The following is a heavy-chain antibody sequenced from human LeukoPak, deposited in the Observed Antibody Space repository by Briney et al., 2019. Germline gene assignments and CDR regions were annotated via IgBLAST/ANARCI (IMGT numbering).Heavy chain of an antibody. CDR2: IYYTGSA. Sequence: SQTLSLTCTVSGGSISSYYWSWIRQIPGKGLEWIGHIYYTGSAHYNPSLESRVTISVDTSKNQFSLKLNSVTAADTAVYYCARHQGDTLMVLSYWGQGTLVTVSS. CDR3: ARHQGDTLMVLSY. J-gene: IGHJ4*02. D-gene: IGHD5-18*01. V-gene: IGHV4-59*08. CDR1: GGSISSYY.